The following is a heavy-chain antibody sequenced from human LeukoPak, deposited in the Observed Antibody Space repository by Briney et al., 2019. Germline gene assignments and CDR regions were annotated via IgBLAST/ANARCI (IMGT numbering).Heavy chain of an antibody. J-gene: IGHJ3*02. D-gene: IGHD2-15*01. CDR2: ISGDNGDT. V-gene: IGHV1-18*01. Sequence: ASVKVSCKASGYTFTSYGISWVRQAPGQGLEWVGWISGDNGDTKYAQNFQGRVTMSTDTSTSTAYMELSSLRSEDTAVYYCARAEGIRYCSGGSCYSGAFDIWGQGTMVTVSS. CDR1: GYTFTSYG. CDR3: ARAEGIRYCSGGSCYSGAFDI.